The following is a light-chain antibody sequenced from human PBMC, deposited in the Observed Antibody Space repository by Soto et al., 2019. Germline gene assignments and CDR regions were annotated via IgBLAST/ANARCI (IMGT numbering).Light chain of an antibody. CDR1: QSVSSSY. J-gene: IGKJ1*01. CDR2: AAS. CDR3: QQSYSTPWT. Sequence: TQFPCTLFLSTGERATLSCRARQSVSSSYLAWYQQKPGRAPKLLIYAASSLQSGVPSRFSGSGSGTDFTLTISSLQPEDFATYYCQQSYSTPWTFGQGTKVDNK. V-gene: IGKV1-39*01.